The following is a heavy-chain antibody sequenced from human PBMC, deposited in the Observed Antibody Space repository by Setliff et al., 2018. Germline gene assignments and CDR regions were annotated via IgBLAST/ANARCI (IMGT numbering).Heavy chain of an antibody. D-gene: IGHD6-6*01. Sequence: ETLSLTCAAYGGTFSDYHWTWIRQSPEKGLEWIGEINHRGSTNYNPSLKSRVTIPIDTSRDQFSLKLISMIAADTAVYYCARGRNIAARLLDSWGQGTLVTVSS. CDR3: ARGRNIAARLLDS. J-gene: IGHJ4*02. V-gene: IGHV4-34*01. CDR1: GGTFSDYH. CDR2: INHRGST.